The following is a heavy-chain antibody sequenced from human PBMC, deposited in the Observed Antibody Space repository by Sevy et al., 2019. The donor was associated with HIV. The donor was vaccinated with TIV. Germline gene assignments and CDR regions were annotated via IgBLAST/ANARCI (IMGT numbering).Heavy chain of an antibody. CDR3: ARGGSYYYDSSRYNDAFDI. V-gene: IGHV3-20*04. D-gene: IGHD3-22*01. Sequence: GGSLRLSCAASGFTVDDYGMSWVRQAPGKGLEWVSGINWNGGRTGSADSVKGRLTISRAKAKNSLYQQMNSRRAEDTALSYCARGGSYYYDSSRYNDAFDIWGQGTMVTVSS. CDR1: GFTVDDYG. CDR2: INWNGGRT. J-gene: IGHJ3*02.